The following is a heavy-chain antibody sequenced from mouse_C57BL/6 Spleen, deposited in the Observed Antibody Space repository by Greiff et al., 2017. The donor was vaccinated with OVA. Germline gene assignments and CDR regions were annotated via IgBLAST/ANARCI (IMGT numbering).Heavy chain of an antibody. CDR2: IDPEDGET. J-gene: IGHJ4*01. D-gene: IGHD1-1*01. CDR1: GFNIKDYY. Sequence: VHVKQSGAELVKPGASVKLSCTASGFNIKDYYMHWVKQRTEQGLEWIGRIDPEDGETKYAPKFQGKATITADTSSNTAYLQLSSLTSEDTAVYYCARRYYGSSSYYAMDYWGQGTSVTVSS. V-gene: IGHV14-2*01. CDR3: ARRYYGSSSYYAMDY.